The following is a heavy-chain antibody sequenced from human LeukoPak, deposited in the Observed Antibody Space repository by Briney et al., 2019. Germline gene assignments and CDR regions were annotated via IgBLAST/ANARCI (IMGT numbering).Heavy chain of an antibody. CDR2: IYCSGST. CDR3: ARVQTTYQKYSRTKSNWFDP. CDR1: GGSISSYY. Sequence: PSETLSLTCTVSGGSISSYYWSWIRQPPGKGLEWIGYIYCSGSTNYNPSLKSRVTISVDTSKNQFSLKLSSVTAADTAVYYCARVQTTYQKYSRTKSNWFDPWGQGTLVTVSS. J-gene: IGHJ5*02. V-gene: IGHV4-59*01. D-gene: IGHD4/OR15-4a*01.